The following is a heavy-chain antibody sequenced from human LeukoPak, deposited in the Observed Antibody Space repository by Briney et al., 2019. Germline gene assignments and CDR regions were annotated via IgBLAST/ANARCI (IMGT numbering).Heavy chain of an antibody. V-gene: IGHV5-51*01. D-gene: IGHD2-15*01. CDR2: NYTGDSDT. CDR1: RYSFNRYW. CDR3: ARQHCSGGNCYSTDAFDI. J-gene: IGHJ3*02. Sequence: GEFLKISWKGSRYSFNRYWIALVRQMPGKGLEWMGINYTGDSDTRYRPSFQGQVTISADKSISTAYLQWSSLKASDTAIYYCARQHCSGGNCYSTDAFDIWGQGTLVTVFS.